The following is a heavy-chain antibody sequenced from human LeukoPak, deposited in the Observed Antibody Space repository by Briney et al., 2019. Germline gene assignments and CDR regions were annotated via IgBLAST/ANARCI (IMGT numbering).Heavy chain of an antibody. CDR3: ARHEGIVPADF. CDR1: EYSFNSYR. CDR2: IDPRDSYT. Sequence: GEPLNISSTGSEYSFNSYRISWVSQKPGKGQKWMGRIDPRDSYTNYSPSFQGHVTISADKSITTAYLQWSSLKASDTAMYYCARHEGIVPADFWGQGTLVTVSS. V-gene: IGHV5-10-1*01. D-gene: IGHD2-2*01. J-gene: IGHJ4*02.